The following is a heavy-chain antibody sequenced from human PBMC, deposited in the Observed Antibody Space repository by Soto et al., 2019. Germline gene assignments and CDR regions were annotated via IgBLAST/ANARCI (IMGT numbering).Heavy chain of an antibody. CDR3: ASVRAPDVYY. CDR1: GGTFSKYS. J-gene: IGHJ4*02. Sequence: QVPLVQSGAEVKKPGSSVKVSCKASGGTFSKYSITWIRQAPGQGLEWMGRIIPFLGVTNYAQKFKGRVTITADKSTSTAYMALNNLTSEDTAVYFCASVRAPDVYYWGQGTLITVSS. CDR2: IIPFLGVT. V-gene: IGHV1-69*02.